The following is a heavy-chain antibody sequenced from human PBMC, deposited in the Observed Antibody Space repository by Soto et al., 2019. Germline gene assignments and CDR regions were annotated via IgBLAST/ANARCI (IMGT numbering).Heavy chain of an antibody. Sequence: ASVKVSCKTSGYAITEYDINWVRQAPGQGPEYMGWVSPENKNAGYAPQFRGRVSMTTDTTISTAYLEVTNLTYEDTAVYYCEVTTGYWGQGTMVTVSS. CDR3: EVTTGY. D-gene: IGHD1-1*01. V-gene: IGHV1-8*01. CDR2: VSPENKNA. J-gene: IGHJ4*02. CDR1: GYAITEYD.